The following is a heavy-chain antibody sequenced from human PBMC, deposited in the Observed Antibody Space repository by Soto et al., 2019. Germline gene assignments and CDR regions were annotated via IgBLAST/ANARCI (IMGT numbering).Heavy chain of an antibody. Sequence: SVKVSCKASGGTFSSYAISWVRQAPGQGLEWMGGIIPIFGTANYAQKFQGRVTITADESTSTAYMELSSLRSEDTAVYYCARPHCSGGSCYGTRVAFDIWGQGTMVTVSS. CDR1: GGTFSSYA. D-gene: IGHD2-15*01. CDR2: IIPIFGTA. V-gene: IGHV1-69*13. J-gene: IGHJ3*02. CDR3: ARPHCSGGSCYGTRVAFDI.